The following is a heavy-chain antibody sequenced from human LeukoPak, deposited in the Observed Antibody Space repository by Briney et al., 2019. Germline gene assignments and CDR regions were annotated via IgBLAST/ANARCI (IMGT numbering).Heavy chain of an antibody. Sequence: PSETLSPTCAVSGGSISSSNWWGWVRQPPGKGLEWIGCFYHSGSTNYNPSLKSRVTTSVDTSKNQFSLRLNSVTAADTAVYYCASTQQWLAFDYWGQGVLVTVSS. CDR1: GGSISSSNW. CDR2: FYHSGST. V-gene: IGHV4-4*02. CDR3: ASTQQWLAFDY. D-gene: IGHD6-19*01. J-gene: IGHJ4*02.